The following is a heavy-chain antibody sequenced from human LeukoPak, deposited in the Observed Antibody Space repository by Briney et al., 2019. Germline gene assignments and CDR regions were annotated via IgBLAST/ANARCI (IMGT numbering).Heavy chain of an antibody. CDR3: AKVQTTVVSPPDS. Sequence: PGGSLRLSCAASGFTFSSYEMNWVRQAPGKGLEWVSYISSSGGTIYYADSVKGRFTISRDNSKDTLYLQINSLRAEDTAVYFCAKVQTTVVSPPDSWGQGTLVTVSS. CDR2: ISSSGGTI. CDR1: GFTFSSYE. J-gene: IGHJ4*02. V-gene: IGHV3-48*03. D-gene: IGHD4-23*01.